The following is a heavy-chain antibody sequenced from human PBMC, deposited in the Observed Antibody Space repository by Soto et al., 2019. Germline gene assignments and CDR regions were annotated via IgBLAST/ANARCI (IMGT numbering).Heavy chain of an antibody. V-gene: IGHV1-69*12. D-gene: IGHD3-16*01. Sequence: QVQLVQSGAEVKKPGSSVKVSCKASGGSFSSYAISWVRQAPGQGLEWMGGISPIFGTANYAQKFQGRVTITANESTSTAYRYLSSLRSEDTAMYYCARAGWGLMYWFDPWGQGTLVTVSS. CDR2: ISPIFGTA. CDR3: ARAGWGLMYWFDP. J-gene: IGHJ5*02. CDR1: GGSFSSYA.